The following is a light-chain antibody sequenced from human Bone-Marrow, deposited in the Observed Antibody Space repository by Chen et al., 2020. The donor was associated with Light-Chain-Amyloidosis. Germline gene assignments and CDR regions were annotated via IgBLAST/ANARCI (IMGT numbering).Light chain of an antibody. J-gene: IGLJ2*01. CDR3: QSADSSGTYEVI. Sequence: SYELTQPPSVSVSPGQTARLTCSGDDLPTKYAYWYQQKPGQAPGLVIHRGTERPAGISERFSGSSSGTTATLTISGVQAEDEADYHCQSADSSGTYEVIFGGGTKLTVL. V-gene: IGLV3-25*03. CDR2: RGT. CDR1: DLPTKY.